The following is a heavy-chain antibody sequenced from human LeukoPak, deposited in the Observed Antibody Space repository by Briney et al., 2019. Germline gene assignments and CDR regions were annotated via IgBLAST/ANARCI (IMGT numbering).Heavy chain of an antibody. Sequence: GSLRLFCAASGFTFSSYSMSWVRQAPGKGLEWVSAISGSGGSTYYADSVKGRFTISRDNSKNTLYLQMNSLRAEDTAVYYCAKRGDYGDYVGAFDIWGQGTMVTVSS. V-gene: IGHV3-23*01. D-gene: IGHD4-17*01. CDR3: AKRGDYGDYVGAFDI. CDR1: GFTFSSYS. CDR2: ISGSGGST. J-gene: IGHJ3*02.